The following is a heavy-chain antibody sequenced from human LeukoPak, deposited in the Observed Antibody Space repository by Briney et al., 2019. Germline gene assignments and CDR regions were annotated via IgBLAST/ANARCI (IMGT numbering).Heavy chain of an antibody. CDR2: MKPDSGNS. J-gene: IGHJ4*02. Sequence: ASVKVSCKVSGYTLTELSMHWVRQATGEGLEWMGWMKPDSGNSAYAQKFRDRVTLSSNSSINTAYMEVSSLGSDDTAVYFCARVQNYYDSSGYYGRGFDYWGQGTLVTVSS. V-gene: IGHV1-8*03. CDR1: GYTLTELS. D-gene: IGHD3-22*01. CDR3: ARVQNYYDSSGYYGRGFDY.